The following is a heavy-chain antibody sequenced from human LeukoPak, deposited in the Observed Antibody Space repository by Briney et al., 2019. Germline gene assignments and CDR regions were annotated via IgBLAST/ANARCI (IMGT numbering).Heavy chain of an antibody. CDR2: INGATGNT. Sequence: ASVKVSCKASGYTFTSHALHWVRQAPGESLEWMAWINGATGNTEYSQKFQARVTITRDTSASTAYMELSSLRSEDTAVYYCARDGWIQLWLQPLDYWGQGTLVTVSS. V-gene: IGHV1-3*01. CDR1: GYTFTSHA. CDR3: ARDGWIQLWLQPLDY. J-gene: IGHJ4*02. D-gene: IGHD5-18*01.